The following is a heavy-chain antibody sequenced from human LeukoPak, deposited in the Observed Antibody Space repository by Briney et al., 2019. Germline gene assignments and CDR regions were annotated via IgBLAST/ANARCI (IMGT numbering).Heavy chain of an antibody. CDR3: ARSFDV. CDR2: ISNSGSTI. J-gene: IGHJ3*01. Sequence: GGSLRLSCAASGFTFSSYEMNWVRQAPGKGLEWISYISNSGSTIYYADSVKGRFTISRDNAKNSLSLQMNSLRAEDTAVYYCARSFDVWGQGTLVTVSA. CDR1: GFTFSSYE. V-gene: IGHV3-48*03.